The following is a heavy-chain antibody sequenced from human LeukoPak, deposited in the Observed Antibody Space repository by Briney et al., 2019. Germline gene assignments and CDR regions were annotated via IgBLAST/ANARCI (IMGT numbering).Heavy chain of an antibody. Sequence: GGSLRLSCSASGFIFSPYAMHWVRQAPGKGLEYVSSISSEGKTTYYADSVKGRFTISRDYSKNTLYLQMNSLRAEDTAVYYCAREGQQWLVYYFDYWGQGTLVTVSS. CDR3: AREGQQWLVYYFDY. D-gene: IGHD6-19*01. V-gene: IGHV3-64*04. J-gene: IGHJ4*02. CDR1: GFIFSPYA. CDR2: ISSEGKTT.